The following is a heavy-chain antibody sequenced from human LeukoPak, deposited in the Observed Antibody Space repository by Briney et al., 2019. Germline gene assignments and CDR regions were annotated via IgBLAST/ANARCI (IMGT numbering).Heavy chain of an antibody. V-gene: IGHV3-30-3*01. Sequence: AGGSLRLSCAASGFTFSSYAMHWVRQAPGKGLEWVAVISYDGSNKYYADSVKGRFTFSRDNSKNTLYLQMNSLRAEDTAVYYCARASGSYQTFDYWGQGTLVTVSS. CDR1: GFTFSSYA. J-gene: IGHJ4*02. CDR3: ARASGSYQTFDY. CDR2: ISYDGSNK. D-gene: IGHD1-26*01.